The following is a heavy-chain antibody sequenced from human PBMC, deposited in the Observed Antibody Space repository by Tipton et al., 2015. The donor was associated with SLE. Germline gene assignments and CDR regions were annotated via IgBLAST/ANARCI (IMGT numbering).Heavy chain of an antibody. D-gene: IGHD3-16*01. CDR1: GYNFTDFY. CDR3: ARLRIMNQEFDY. Sequence: QLVQSGAEVKMPGASVRVSCKASGYNFTDFYLHWVRQAPGQGLEWMGWSIPKSGGTKYDEKFQGRVTMTTDTSSHTAHMELGGLTSDDTAVYYCARLRIMNQEFDYWGQGTLVTVSS. J-gene: IGHJ4*02. CDR2: SIPKSGGT. V-gene: IGHV1-2*02.